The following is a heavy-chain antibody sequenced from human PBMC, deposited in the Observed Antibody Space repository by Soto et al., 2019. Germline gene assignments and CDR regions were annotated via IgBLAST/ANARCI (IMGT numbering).Heavy chain of an antibody. CDR2: IYHSGST. CDR3: AQGDRGAFGAFDI. D-gene: IGHD3-10*01. V-gene: IGHV4-30-2*01. Sequence: SETLSLTCAVSGGSISSGGYSWSWIRQPPGKGLEWIGYIYHSGSTYYNPSLKSRVTISVDRSKNQFSLKLSSVTAADTAVYYCAQGDRGAFGAFDIWGQGTMVTV. CDR1: GGSISSGGYS. J-gene: IGHJ3*02.